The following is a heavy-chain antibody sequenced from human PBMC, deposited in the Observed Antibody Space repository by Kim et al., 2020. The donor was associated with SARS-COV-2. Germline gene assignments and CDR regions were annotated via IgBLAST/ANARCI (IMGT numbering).Heavy chain of an antibody. CDR3: AKPHWNPVADWFGP. Sequence: GGSLRLSCAASGFSFSTSAMSWVRQAPGKGPEWVSSISGSGDKTNYLDSVRGRFTISRDNSKNTLFLQMNSLRAEDTAVYFFAKPHWNPVADWFGPWGQGTLVTVS. J-gene: IGHJ5*02. D-gene: IGHD1-1*01. CDR2: ISGSGDKT. V-gene: IGHV3-23*01. CDR1: GFSFSTSA.